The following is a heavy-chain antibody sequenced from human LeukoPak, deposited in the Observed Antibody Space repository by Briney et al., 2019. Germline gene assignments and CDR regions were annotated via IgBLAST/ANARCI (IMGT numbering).Heavy chain of an antibody. J-gene: IGHJ3*02. CDR3: ARARLVVTAAFDI. Sequence: GGSLRLSCAASGFTFSSYEMNWVRQAPGKGLEWVSYISSSGSTIYYADSVKGRFTISRDNAKNSLYLRMNSLRAEDTAVYYCARARLVVTAAFDIWGQGTMVTVSS. CDR2: ISSSGSTI. D-gene: IGHD2-21*02. V-gene: IGHV3-48*03. CDR1: GFTFSSYE.